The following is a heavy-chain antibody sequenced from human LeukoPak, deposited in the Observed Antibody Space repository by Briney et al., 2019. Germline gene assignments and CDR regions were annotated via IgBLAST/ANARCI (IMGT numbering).Heavy chain of an antibody. CDR2: ISSSGSTI. V-gene: IGHV3-11*01. D-gene: IGHD2-15*01. Sequence: GGSLRLSCAASGFTFSDYYMSWIRQAPGKGLEWVSYISSSGSTISYADSVKGRFTISRDNAKNSLYLQMNSLRAEDTAVYYCARVRFDIVVVVAATPVYYYMDVWGKGTTVTVSS. J-gene: IGHJ6*03. CDR3: ARVRFDIVVVVAATPVYYYMDV. CDR1: GFTFSDYY.